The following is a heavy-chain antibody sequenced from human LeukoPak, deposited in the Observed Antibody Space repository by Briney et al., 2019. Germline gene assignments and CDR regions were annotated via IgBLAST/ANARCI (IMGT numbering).Heavy chain of an antibody. CDR3: ARPIAVAGSAP. CDR1: GYSISSGYL. CDR2: IDGSGSS. D-gene: IGHD6-19*01. J-gene: IGHJ5*02. V-gene: IGHV4-38-2*02. Sequence: SETLSLTCTVSGYSISSGYLWGWIRQPPGQGLEWIGSIDGSGSSYYNPSLKSRVTISVDTSRNQFSLKLSSVTAADTAVYYCARPIAVAGSAPWGQGTLVTVSS.